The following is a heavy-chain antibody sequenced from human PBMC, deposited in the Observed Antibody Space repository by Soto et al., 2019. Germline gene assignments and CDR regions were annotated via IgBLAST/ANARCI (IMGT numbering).Heavy chain of an antibody. CDR1: GFTFTNYW. Sequence: ESGGGLVQPGGSLRLSCAASGFTFTNYWMNWVRQAPGKGLEWVANIKQDGSENYYVDSVKGRFTISRDNAKNSLYLQMNSLRAEDTAVYYCARGMIIAANWFDPWGQGTLVTVSS. V-gene: IGHV3-7*03. CDR3: ARGMIIAANWFDP. CDR2: IKQDGSEN. J-gene: IGHJ5*02. D-gene: IGHD6-13*01.